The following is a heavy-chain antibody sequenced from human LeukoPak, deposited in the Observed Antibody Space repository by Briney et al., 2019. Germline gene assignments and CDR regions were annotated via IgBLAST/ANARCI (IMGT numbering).Heavy chain of an antibody. D-gene: IGHD5-18*01. J-gene: IGHJ4*02. CDR1: GYSFTSYW. CDR2: IYPGDSDT. Sequence: GESLKISCKGSGYSFTSYWIGRVRQMPGKGLEWIVIIYPGDSDTRYSPPFQGQVTISADKSISTAYLQWSSLKASDTAMYYCARGTYSYGYAFDYWGQGTLVTVSS. CDR3: ARGTYSYGYAFDY. V-gene: IGHV5-51*01.